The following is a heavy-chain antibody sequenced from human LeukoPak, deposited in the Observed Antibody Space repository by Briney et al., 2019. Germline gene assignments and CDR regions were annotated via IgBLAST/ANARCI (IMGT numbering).Heavy chain of an antibody. CDR2: FNPNSGGT. D-gene: IGHD6-13*01. J-gene: IGHJ4*02. CDR1: GYTFTGYY. Sequence: ASVKLSCKASGYTFTGYYMHWVRQAPGQGLEWRGWFNPNSGGTNYAQKFQGRVTMTRDTSISTAYMELSRLRSDDTAVYYCARVEGVAAAGHFDYWGQGTLVTVSS. V-gene: IGHV1-2*02. CDR3: ARVEGVAAAGHFDY.